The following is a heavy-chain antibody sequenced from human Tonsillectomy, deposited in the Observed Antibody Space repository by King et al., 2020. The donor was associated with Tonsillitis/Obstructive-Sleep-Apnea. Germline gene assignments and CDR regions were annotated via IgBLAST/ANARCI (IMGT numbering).Heavy chain of an antibody. CDR2: INPSGGST. CDR1: GYTFTDYY. J-gene: IGHJ4*02. D-gene: IGHD2-8*02. Sequence: QLVQSGAEVKKPGASVKVSCKASGYTFTDYYIQWVRQAPGQGLEWMGIINPSGGSTSYARQFQGRVTITRDTSTSTVYMDLSSLRSEDTAVYYCARLRCTGGACYLNFDYLGQGTLVTVSS. V-gene: IGHV1-46*01. CDR3: ARLRCTGGACYLNFDY.